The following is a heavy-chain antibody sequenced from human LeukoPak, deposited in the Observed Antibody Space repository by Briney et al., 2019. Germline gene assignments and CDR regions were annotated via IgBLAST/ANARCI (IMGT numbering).Heavy chain of an antibody. CDR3: ARLRHSSGWSPYYYGMDV. CDR1: GGSISSSSYY. Sequence: SETLSLTCTVSGGSISSSSYYWGWIRQPPGKGLEWIGSIYYSGSTYYNPSLKSRVTISVDTSKNQFSLKLSSVTAADTAVYYCARLRHSSGWSPYYYGMDVWGQGTTVTVSS. D-gene: IGHD6-19*01. J-gene: IGHJ6*02. CDR2: IYYSGST. V-gene: IGHV4-39*07.